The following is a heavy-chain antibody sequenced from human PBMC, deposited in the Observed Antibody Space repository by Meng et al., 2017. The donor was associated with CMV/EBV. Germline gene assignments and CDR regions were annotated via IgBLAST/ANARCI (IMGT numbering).Heavy chain of an antibody. CDR3: ARDRPWEPLDY. V-gene: IGHV3-74*01. CDR2: INSDGSST. CDR1: GFTFSSYW. J-gene: IGHJ4*02. Sequence: GESLKISCAASGFTFSSYWMHWVRQAPGKGLVWVSRINSDGSSTSYADSVKGRFTISRDNAKNTLYLQMNSPRAEDTAVYYCARDRPWEPLDYWGQGTLVTVSS. D-gene: IGHD1-26*01.